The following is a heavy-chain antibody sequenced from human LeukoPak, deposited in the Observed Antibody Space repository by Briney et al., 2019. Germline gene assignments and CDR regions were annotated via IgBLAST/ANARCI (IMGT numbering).Heavy chain of an antibody. CDR3: ARSSWMPNAFDI. D-gene: IGHD5-12*01. Sequence: PSETLSLTCTVSGGSISSGDYYWSWIRQPPGKGLEWIGYIYYSGSTYYNPSLKSRVTISVDRSKNQFSLKLSSVTAADTAVYYCARSSWMPNAFDIWGQGTMVTVSS. V-gene: IGHV4-30-4*01. CDR2: IYYSGST. CDR1: GGSISSGDYY. J-gene: IGHJ3*02.